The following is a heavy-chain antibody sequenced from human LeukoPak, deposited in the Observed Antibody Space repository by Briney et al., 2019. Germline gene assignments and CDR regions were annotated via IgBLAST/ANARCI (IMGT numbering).Heavy chain of an antibody. Sequence: GGSLRLSCAASGXTFSNYSMNWVRQAPGKGLESVSSISSGSSYIYYADSVKGRFTISRDNARNSLYLQMNSLRAEDTAVYYCARVPAVAGSLGGMDVWGQGTTVTV. CDR3: ARVPAVAGSLGGMDV. J-gene: IGHJ6*02. V-gene: IGHV3-21*06. CDR2: ISSGSSYI. CDR1: GXTFSNYS. D-gene: IGHD6-19*01.